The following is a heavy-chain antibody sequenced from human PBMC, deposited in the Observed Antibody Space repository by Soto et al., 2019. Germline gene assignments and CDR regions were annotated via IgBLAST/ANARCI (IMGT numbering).Heavy chain of an antibody. CDR2: IYSSGST. J-gene: IGHJ4*02. D-gene: IGHD3-10*01. V-gene: IGHV4-31*03. CDR3: ASEFSRGHLDY. Sequence: QVQLQESGPGLVKPSQTLSLTCTVSGGSINSGGYYWTWFRQHPGKGLEWIGYIYSSGSTYYSPSLKSRVTISVDTSKNQFSLKLSSVTAADTAVYYCASEFSRGHLDYWGQGTLVTVSS. CDR1: GGSINSGGYY.